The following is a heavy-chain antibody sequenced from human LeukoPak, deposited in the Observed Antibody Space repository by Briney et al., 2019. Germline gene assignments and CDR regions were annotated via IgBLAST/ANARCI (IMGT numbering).Heavy chain of an antibody. CDR3: AGGWAAAGTDY. CDR1: GGSFSGYY. CDR2: INHSGST. D-gene: IGHD6-13*01. Sequence: SETLSLTCAVYGGSFSGYYWSWIRQPPGKGLEWIGEINHSGSTNYNPSLKSRVTISVDTSKNQFSLKLSSVTAADTAVYYCAGGWAAAGTDYWGQGTLVTVSS. V-gene: IGHV4-34*01. J-gene: IGHJ4*02.